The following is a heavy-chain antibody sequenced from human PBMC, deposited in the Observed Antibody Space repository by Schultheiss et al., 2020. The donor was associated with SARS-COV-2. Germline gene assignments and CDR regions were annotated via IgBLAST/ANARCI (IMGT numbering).Heavy chain of an antibody. D-gene: IGHD4-17*01. CDR3: ARVDYGDQGYFDY. CDR2: IYYSGST. V-gene: IGHV4-34*01. CDR1: GGSFSAYF. Sequence: SQTLSLTCAVYGGSFSAYFWSWIRQPPGKGLEWIGHIYYSGSTYYNPSLKSRVTISVDTSKNQFSLKLSSVTAADTAVYYCARVDYGDQGYFDYWGQGSLVTVSS. J-gene: IGHJ4*02.